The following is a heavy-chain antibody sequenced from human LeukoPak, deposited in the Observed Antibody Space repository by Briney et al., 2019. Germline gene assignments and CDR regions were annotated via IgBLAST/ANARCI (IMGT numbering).Heavy chain of an antibody. CDR1: GFTLSSYA. CDR2: ISGSGGST. CDR3: AKSSAMVRGAQFDY. Sequence: GGSLRLSCAASGFTLSSYAMIWVRQAPGKGLEWVSAISGSGGSTYYADSVKGRFTISRDNSKNTLYLQMNSLRAEDTAVYYCAKSSAMVRGAQFDYWGQGTLVTVSS. D-gene: IGHD3-10*01. V-gene: IGHV3-23*01. J-gene: IGHJ4*02.